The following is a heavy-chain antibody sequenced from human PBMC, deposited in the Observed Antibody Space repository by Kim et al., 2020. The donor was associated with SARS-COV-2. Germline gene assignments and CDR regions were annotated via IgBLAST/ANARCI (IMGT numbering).Heavy chain of an antibody. CDR1: GGSISSYY. D-gene: IGHD6-19*01. CDR3: ARASGAVAGGWSDFDY. J-gene: IGHJ4*02. Sequence: SETLSLTCTVSGGSISSYYWSWIRQPPGKGLEWIGYIYYSGSTNYNPSLKSRVTISVDTSKNQFSLKLSSVTAADTAVYYCARASGAVAGGWSDFDYWGQGTLVTVSS. CDR2: IYYSGST. V-gene: IGHV4-59*01.